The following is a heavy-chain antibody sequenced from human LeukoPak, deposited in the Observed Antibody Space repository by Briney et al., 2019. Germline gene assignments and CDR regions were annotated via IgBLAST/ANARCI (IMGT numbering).Heavy chain of an antibody. CDR2: FAGSDTTT. CDR1: GFDFGAYE. V-gene: IGHV3-48*03. J-gene: IGHJ4*02. D-gene: IGHD3-22*01. Sequence: GGSQRLSCAASGFDFGAYEMNWVRQAPGKGLEWVAYFAGSDTTTYYADSVKGRFIISRDNARNSLYLQMNSLRAEDTALYYCTTLGYHLDSWDQGTLVTVSS. CDR3: TTLGYHLDS.